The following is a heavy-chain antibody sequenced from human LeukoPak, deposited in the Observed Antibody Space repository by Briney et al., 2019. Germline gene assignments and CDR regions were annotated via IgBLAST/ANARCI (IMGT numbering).Heavy chain of an antibody. V-gene: IGHV3-7*03. CDR1: GFTFSSYW. CDR2: IKEDGSEK. CDR3: ARDLVAPYGMDV. Sequence: GGSLRLSCVVSGFTFSSYWMSWVRQAPGKGLEWVANIKEDGSEKYYVDSVKGRFTISRDNSKNTLYLQMNSLRAEDTAVYYCARDLVAPYGMDVWGQGTTVTVSS. J-gene: IGHJ6*02. D-gene: IGHD5-12*01.